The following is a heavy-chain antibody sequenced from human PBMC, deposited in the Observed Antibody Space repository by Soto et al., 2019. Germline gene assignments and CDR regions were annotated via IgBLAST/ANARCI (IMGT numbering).Heavy chain of an antibody. D-gene: IGHD3-22*01. Sequence: ASVKVSCRAYRGTFSSYAISWGRQAPEQGLEWMGVVIPIFGTANYAQKFQGRVTITADESTITAYMELRRLRSEDTAVYYCARVRTQYYYDSSGYYRFDYWGQGTLVTVPS. CDR2: VIPIFGTA. CDR1: RGTFSSYA. J-gene: IGHJ4*02. CDR3: ARVRTQYYYDSSGYYRFDY. V-gene: IGHV1-69*13.